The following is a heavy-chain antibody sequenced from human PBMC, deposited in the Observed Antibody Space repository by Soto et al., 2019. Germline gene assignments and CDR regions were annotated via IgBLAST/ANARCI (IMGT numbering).Heavy chain of an antibody. CDR1: GFTFSSYS. CDR3: ARDLWVDIVVVLAFNLSRPNWFDL. V-gene: IGHV3-48*01. J-gene: IGHJ5*02. CDR2: ISSSSSTI. Sequence: GGSLRLSCAASGFTFSSYSMNWVRQAPGKGLEWVSYISSSSSTIYYADSVKGRFTISRDNAKNSLYLQMNSLRAEDTAVYYCARDLWVDIVVVLAFNLSRPNWFDLWGQGTPVTVSS. D-gene: IGHD2-2*01.